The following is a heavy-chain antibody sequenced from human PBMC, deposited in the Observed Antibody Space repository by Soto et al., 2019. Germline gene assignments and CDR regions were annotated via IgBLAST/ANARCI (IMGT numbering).Heavy chain of an antibody. V-gene: IGHV4-31*03. CDR2: IYYSGST. J-gene: IGHJ4*02. CDR1: GGSISSGGYY. D-gene: IGHD3-22*01. Sequence: SETLSLTCTVSGGSISSGGYYWNWVRQHPGKGLEWIGYIYYSGSTYYNPSLKSRVSISVDTSQNQFSLKLSSVTAADTAVYYCASLSAGYYYDSSGYYFDYWGQGTLGTVSS. CDR3: ASLSAGYYYDSSGYYFDY.